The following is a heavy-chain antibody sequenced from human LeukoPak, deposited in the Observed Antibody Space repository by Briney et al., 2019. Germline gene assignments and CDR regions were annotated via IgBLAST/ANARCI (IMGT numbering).Heavy chain of an antibody. CDR2: IYYSGST. Sequence: SETLSLTCTVSGGSISSYYWSWIRQPPGKGLEWIGYIYYSGSTNYNPSLKSRVTISVDTSKNQFSLKLSSVTAADTAVYYCSRGAPGSLDRWGQGTLVTVSS. CDR3: SRGAPGSLDR. D-gene: IGHD7-27*01. J-gene: IGHJ5*02. V-gene: IGHV4-59*12. CDR1: GGSISSYY.